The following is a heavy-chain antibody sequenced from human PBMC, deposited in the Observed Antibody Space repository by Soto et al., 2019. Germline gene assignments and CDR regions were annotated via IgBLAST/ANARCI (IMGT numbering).Heavy chain of an antibody. Sequence: HWCSPKLSCAASGFTLYVSLMSGLLQDPGKGLEGVANIKGDGSEKQYVDFVKGRFTISRDNTKNSLYLQLNSLRAEDTAVYYCVRDPFTSSSRWSPFFDYWGQGTLVTVSS. J-gene: IGHJ4*02. V-gene: IGHV3-7*01. CDR1: GFTLYVSL. CDR2: IKGDGSEK. D-gene: IGHD6-6*01. CDR3: VRDPFTSSSRWSPFFDY.